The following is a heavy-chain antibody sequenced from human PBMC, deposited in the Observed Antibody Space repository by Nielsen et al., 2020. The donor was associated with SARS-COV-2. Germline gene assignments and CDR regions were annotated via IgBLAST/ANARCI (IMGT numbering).Heavy chain of an antibody. D-gene: IGHD2-2*02. Sequence: GESLKISCAASGFTFSSYWMSWVRQAPGKGLEWVANIKQDGSEKYYVDSVKGRFTISRDNAKNSLYLQMNSLRAEDTALYHCARGGCSSTSCYIGYLDAFDIWGQGTMVTVSS. CDR1: GFTFSSYW. CDR2: IKQDGSEK. CDR3: ARGGCSSTSCYIGYLDAFDI. V-gene: IGHV3-7*03. J-gene: IGHJ3*02.